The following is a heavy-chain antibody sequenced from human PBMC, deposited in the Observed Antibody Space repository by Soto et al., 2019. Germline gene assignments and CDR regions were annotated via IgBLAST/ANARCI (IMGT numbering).Heavy chain of an antibody. Sequence: QVQLVESGGGVVQPGRSLRLSCAASGFTFSSYGMHWVRQAPGKGLEWEAVISYDGSNKYYADSVKGRFTISRDNSKNTLYLQMNSLRAEDTAVYYCAKDHLAVAGTTFAYDGMDVWGQGTTVTVSS. CDR1: GFTFSSYG. CDR3: AKDHLAVAGTTFAYDGMDV. V-gene: IGHV3-30*18. J-gene: IGHJ6*02. D-gene: IGHD6-19*01. CDR2: ISYDGSNK.